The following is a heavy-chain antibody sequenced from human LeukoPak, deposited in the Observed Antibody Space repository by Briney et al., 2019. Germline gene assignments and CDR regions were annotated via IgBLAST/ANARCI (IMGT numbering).Heavy chain of an antibody. D-gene: IGHD6-19*01. CDR1: GGSISSSSYY. J-gene: IGHJ4*02. Sequence: SETLSLTCTVSGGSISSSSYYWGWIRQPPGKGLEWIGSIYYSGSTYYNPSLKSRVTISVDTSKNQFSLKLSSVTAADTAVYHCASEGYSSGWFLPDYWGQGTLVTVSS. CDR3: ASEGYSSGWFLPDY. V-gene: IGHV4-39*07. CDR2: IYYSGST.